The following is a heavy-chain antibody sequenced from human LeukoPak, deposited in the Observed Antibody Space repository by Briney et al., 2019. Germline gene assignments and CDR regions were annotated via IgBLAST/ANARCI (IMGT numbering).Heavy chain of an antibody. D-gene: IGHD1-26*01. CDR3: ARAGYSGSYYFFDY. CDR2: IIPIFGTA. CDR1: GGTFSSYA. Sequence: ASVKVSCKASGGTFSSYAISWVQQAPGQGLEWMRGIIPIFGTANYAQKFQGRVTITTDESTSTAYMELSSLRSEDTAVYYCARAGYSGSYYFFDYWGQGTLVTVSS. V-gene: IGHV1-69*05. J-gene: IGHJ4*02.